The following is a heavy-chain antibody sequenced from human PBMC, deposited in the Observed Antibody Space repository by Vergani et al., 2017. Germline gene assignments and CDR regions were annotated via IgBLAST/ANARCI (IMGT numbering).Heavy chain of an antibody. CDR3: ARENDIFNGYYSHYFDH. V-gene: IGHV4-59*01. CDR1: GGSISHYY. J-gene: IGHJ4*02. CDR2: VNNDGST. D-gene: IGHD3-9*01. Sequence: QVQLQESGPGLVKPSETLSLTCTVSGGSISHYYWSWIRQPPGKGPEWIGYVNNDGSTNYNPSLGSRVSISLDTSKSQFSLKLTSVTAADTAVYYWARENDIFNGYYSHYFDHWGQGTLVTVSS.